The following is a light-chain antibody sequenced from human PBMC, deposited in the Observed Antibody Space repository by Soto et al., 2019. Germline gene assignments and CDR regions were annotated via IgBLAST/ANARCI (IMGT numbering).Light chain of an antibody. Sequence: QSVLTQPPSASGSPGQSVTISCTGTSSDVGGYNYVSWYQQHPGKAPKLMIYDVSKRPSGVPDRFSGSKSGNTASLTVSGLQAEDEADYYCSSYAGTNIHYVFGTGTKFTVL. J-gene: IGLJ1*01. CDR1: SSDVGGYNY. CDR3: SSYAGTNIHYV. CDR2: DVS. V-gene: IGLV2-8*01.